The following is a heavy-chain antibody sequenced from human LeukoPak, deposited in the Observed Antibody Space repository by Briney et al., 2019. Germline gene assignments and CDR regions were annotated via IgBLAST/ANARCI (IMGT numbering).Heavy chain of an antibody. CDR1: GFTFSSYW. CDR2: IKQDGSEK. Sequence: PGGSLRLSCAASGFTFSSYWMSWVRQAPGKGLEWVANIKQDGSEKYYVDSVKGRFTISRDNAKNSLFLQMNSLRAEDTAVYYCAREIVRSSYYFDYWGQGTLVTVSS. CDR3: AREIVRSSYYFDY. D-gene: IGHD4-17*01. V-gene: IGHV3-7*01. J-gene: IGHJ4*02.